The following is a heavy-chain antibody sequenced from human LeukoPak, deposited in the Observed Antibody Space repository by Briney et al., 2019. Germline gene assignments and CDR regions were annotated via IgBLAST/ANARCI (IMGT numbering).Heavy chain of an antibody. CDR2: INWNGGST. J-gene: IGHJ4*02. D-gene: IGHD1-26*01. CDR1: GFTFDDYG. V-gene: IGHV3-20*04. Sequence: RAGGSLRLSCAASGFTFDDYGMSWVRQAPGKGLEWVSGINWNGGSTGYADSVKGRFIISRDNAKNSLYLQMNSLRAEDTALDYCARDLGGIFGYWGQGTLVTVSS. CDR3: ARDLGGIFGY.